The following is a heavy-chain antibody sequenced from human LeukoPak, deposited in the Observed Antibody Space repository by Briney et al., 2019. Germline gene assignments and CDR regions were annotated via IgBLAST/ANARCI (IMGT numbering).Heavy chain of an antibody. V-gene: IGHV1-46*01. Sequence: ASVKVSCKASGYIFTKYYMHWVRQAPGQGLEWMGIINPSDGGTTYAQKFEGRITMARDTSTNTVYMELSSLRSEDTAVYYCARGVEMATMVWGQGTLVTVSS. CDR1: GYIFTKYY. CDR3: ARGVEMATMV. J-gene: IGHJ4*02. D-gene: IGHD5-24*01. CDR2: INPSDGGT.